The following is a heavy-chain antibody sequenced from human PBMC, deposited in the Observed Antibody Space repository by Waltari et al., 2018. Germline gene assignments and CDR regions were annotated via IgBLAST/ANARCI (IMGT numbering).Heavy chain of an antibody. CDR3: ARLTSVQPQYFDY. J-gene: IGHJ4*02. D-gene: IGHD4-17*01. Sequence: EVQLVQSGAEVKKPGESLKISCKGSGYMFNMYWIGWVRQMPGKGLEWMGSIYPRDSDTRYSPSFQGQVTSSADKSISTAYLQWSSLKASDTAMYYCARLTSVQPQYFDYWGQGTPVTVSS. CDR2: IYPRDSDT. CDR1: GYMFNMYW. V-gene: IGHV5-51*03.